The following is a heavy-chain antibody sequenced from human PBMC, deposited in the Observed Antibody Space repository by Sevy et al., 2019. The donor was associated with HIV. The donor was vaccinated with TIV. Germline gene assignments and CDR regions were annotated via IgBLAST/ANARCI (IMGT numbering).Heavy chain of an antibody. CDR2: IYWDDDK. Sequence: SGPTLVNPTRTLTLTCTFSGFSLSTSGVGVGWIRQPPGKALEWLALIYWDDDKRYSPSLKSRLTITKDTSKNQVVLAMTNMDPVDTATYFCTHSSPYGSGSYYKGQFDYWGQGTLVTVSS. D-gene: IGHD3-10*01. CDR3: THSSPYGSGSYYKGQFDY. CDR1: GFSLSTSGVG. V-gene: IGHV2-5*02. J-gene: IGHJ4*02.